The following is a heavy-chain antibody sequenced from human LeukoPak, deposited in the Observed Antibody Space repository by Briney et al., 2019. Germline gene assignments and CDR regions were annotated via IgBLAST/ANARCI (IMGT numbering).Heavy chain of an antibody. CDR1: GFTFSSYG. V-gene: IGHV3-23*01. CDR3: AKSLGYCSSTSCYGNDY. Sequence: GGSLRLSCAASGFTFSSYGMSWVRQAPGKGREWVSAISGSGGSTYYADSVKGPFTISRDNSKNRLYLQMNSLRAEDTAVYYCAKSLGYCSSTSCYGNDYWGQGTLVTVSS. CDR2: ISGSGGST. D-gene: IGHD2-2*01. J-gene: IGHJ4*02.